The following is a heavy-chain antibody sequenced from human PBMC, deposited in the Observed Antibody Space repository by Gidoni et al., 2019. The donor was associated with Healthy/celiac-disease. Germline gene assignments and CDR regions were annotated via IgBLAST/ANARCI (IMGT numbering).Heavy chain of an antibody. Sequence: QVQLVQSGDEVKKPGASVQVSCKASGSTVTSYGTSGVRQHPGQGLEWMGWISAYNGNTNYAQKLQGRVTMTTDTSTSTAYMELRSLRSDDTAVYYCARDRRITMVRGVRTPNWFDPWGQGTLVTVSS. V-gene: IGHV1-18*04. CDR1: GSTVTSYG. D-gene: IGHD3-10*01. CDR2: ISAYNGNT. CDR3: ARDRRITMVRGVRTPNWFDP. J-gene: IGHJ5*02.